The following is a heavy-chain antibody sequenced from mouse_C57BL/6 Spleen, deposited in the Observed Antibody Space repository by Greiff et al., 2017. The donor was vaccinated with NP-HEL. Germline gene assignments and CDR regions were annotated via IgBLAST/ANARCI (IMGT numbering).Heavy chain of an antibody. V-gene: IGHV1-80*01. CDR2: IYPGDGDT. CDR3: TRSCGPRY. J-gene: IGHJ4*01. CDR1: GYAFSSYW. Sequence: QVHVKQSGAELVKPGASVKISCKASGYAFSSYWMNWVKQRPGKGLEWIGQIYPGDGDTNYNGKFKGKATLTADKSSSTAYMQLSSLTSEDSAVYFCTRSCGPRYWGQGTSVTVSS.